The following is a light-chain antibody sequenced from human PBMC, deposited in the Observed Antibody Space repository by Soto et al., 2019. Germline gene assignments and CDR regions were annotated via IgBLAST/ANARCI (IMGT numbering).Light chain of an antibody. V-gene: IGKV1-27*01. CDR3: QKYNSCPFT. J-gene: IGKJ3*01. CDR2: AAS. CDR1: QGISND. Sequence: DIQMTQSPSSLSASVGDRVTITCRASQGISNDLAWYQQKPGKVPTLLIYAASTLQSGVPSRFSGSGSGTDFTLNISSLQPEDVATYYCQKYNSCPFTFGPGTKVDIK.